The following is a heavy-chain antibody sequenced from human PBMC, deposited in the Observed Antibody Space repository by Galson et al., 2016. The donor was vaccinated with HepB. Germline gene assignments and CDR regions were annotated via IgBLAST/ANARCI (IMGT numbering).Heavy chain of an antibody. CDR3: ARRTWGSGNDY. V-gene: IGHV4-39*02. CDR2: IYYSGST. J-gene: IGHJ4*02. D-gene: IGHD3-10*01. CDR1: GGSISSNNHY. Sequence: ETLSLTCTVAGGSISSNNHYWGWIRQPPGKGLEWIGNIYYSGSTHYNASLNSRVTISVDTSTNLLSLNLRSVTAADTAVYYCARRTWGSGNDYWGRGTLVTVS.